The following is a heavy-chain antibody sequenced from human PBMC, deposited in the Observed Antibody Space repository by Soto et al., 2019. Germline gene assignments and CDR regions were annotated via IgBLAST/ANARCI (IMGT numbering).Heavy chain of an antibody. CDR1: GYSFTSYW. V-gene: IGHV5-51*01. J-gene: IGHJ4*02. D-gene: IGHD1-1*01. CDR2: MYPGDSDT. CDR3: ARGNRPPTYNFKY. Sequence: PGESLKISCKASGYSFTSYWIGWVRQMPGKGLELMGIMYPGDSDTRYSPSFQGQVTISADKSISTAYLQWSSLKASDTAIYYCARGNRPPTYNFKYWGQGSLVIVSS.